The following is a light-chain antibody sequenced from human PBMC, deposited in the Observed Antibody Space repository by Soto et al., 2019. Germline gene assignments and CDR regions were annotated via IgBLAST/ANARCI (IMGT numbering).Light chain of an antibody. V-gene: IGKV1-39*01. CDR3: PQSYTTSWT. Sequence: DILLTHSRTFRSVFGDDRYNITGRASHSISSYLNLYQQKPGKAPKLLIYAASSLQSGVPSRFSGSGSGTDFTLTISSLQPEDFATYYCPQSYTTSWTFGQGTRWIS. J-gene: IGKJ1*01. CDR2: AAS. CDR1: HSISSY.